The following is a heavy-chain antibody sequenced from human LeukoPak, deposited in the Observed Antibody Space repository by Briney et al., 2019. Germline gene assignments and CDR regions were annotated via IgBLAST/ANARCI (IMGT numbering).Heavy chain of an antibody. CDR2: INPNSGGT. Sequence: ASVKVSCKASGYTFTGYYMHWVRQAPGQGLEWMGWINPNSGGTNYAQKFQGRVTMTRDTSISTAYMELSRLRSDDTAVYYCARQWEVITPSFYYYYGMDVWGQGTTVTVS. D-gene: IGHD3-22*01. V-gene: IGHV1-2*02. CDR3: ARQWEVITPSFYYYYGMDV. CDR1: GYTFTGYY. J-gene: IGHJ6*02.